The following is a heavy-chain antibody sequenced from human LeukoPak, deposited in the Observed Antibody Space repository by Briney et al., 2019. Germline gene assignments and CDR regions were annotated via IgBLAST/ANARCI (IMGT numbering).Heavy chain of an antibody. CDR2: ISTYNGNT. D-gene: IGHD2-15*01. J-gene: IGHJ4*02. Sequence: ASVKVSCKASGYTFSTYGISWVRQAPGQGLEWVGWISTYNGNTDYAQRLQDRVTMTTDTATRTTYMELRSLRSDDTAVYYCARAGDCSGGDCYMPSDYWGQGTLVTVSS. CDR1: GYTFSTYG. V-gene: IGHV1-18*01. CDR3: ARAGDCSGGDCYMPSDY.